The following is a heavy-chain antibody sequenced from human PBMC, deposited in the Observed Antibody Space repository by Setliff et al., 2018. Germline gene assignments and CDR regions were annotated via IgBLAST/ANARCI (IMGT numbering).Heavy chain of an antibody. CDR3: AFEYGTSKRFDP. V-gene: IGHV1-46*01. CDR1: GYSFPTDY. CDR2: MHPSSVGT. Sequence: ASVKVSCKASGYSFPTDYIHWVRQAPGQELEWMGIMHPSSVGTSGPQKFQGRVTMTRDTSTSTVYMVLNNLRSEDTALYYCAFEYGTSKRFDPWGQGTLVTVSS. J-gene: IGHJ5*02. D-gene: IGHD3-10*01.